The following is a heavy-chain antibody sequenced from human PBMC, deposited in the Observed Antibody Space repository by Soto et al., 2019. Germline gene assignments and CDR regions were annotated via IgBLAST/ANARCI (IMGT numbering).Heavy chain of an antibody. J-gene: IGHJ4*02. Sequence: ASVKVSCKASGYTFTSYYMHWVRQAPGQGLEWMGIINPSGGSTSYAQKFQGRVTMTRDTSTSTVYMELSSLRSEDTAVYYCASFECFHGGGSCYDYWGQGTLVTVSS. CDR2: INPSGGST. CDR1: GYTFTSYY. D-gene: IGHD2-15*01. V-gene: IGHV1-46*03. CDR3: ASFECFHGGGSCYDY.